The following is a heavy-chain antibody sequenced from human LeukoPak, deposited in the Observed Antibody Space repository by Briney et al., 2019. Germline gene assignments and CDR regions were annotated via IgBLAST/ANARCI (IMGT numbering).Heavy chain of an antibody. Sequence: GGSLRLSCAVSGFTFSSYAMSWVRQPPGKGLEWVSTISGSGGSTYYADSAKGRFNISRDNSKNTLYLQMSSLRAEDTAVYYCAKSRYDFWSEDSFDIWGQGTMVTVSS. D-gene: IGHD3-3*01. CDR2: ISGSGGST. J-gene: IGHJ3*02. CDR3: AKSRYDFWSEDSFDI. V-gene: IGHV3-23*01. CDR1: GFTFSSYA.